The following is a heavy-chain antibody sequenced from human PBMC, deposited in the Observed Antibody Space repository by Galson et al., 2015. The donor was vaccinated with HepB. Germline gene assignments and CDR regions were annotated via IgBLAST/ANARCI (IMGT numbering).Heavy chain of an antibody. CDR2: IIPILGIA. V-gene: IGHV1-69*04. CDR1: GGTFSSYT. D-gene: IGHD3-22*01. Sequence: SVKVSCKASGGTFSSYTISWVRQAPGQGLEWMGRIIPILGIANYAQKFQGRVTITADKSTSTAYMELSSLRSEDTAVYYCARDPHYYDGSGYLFDYWGQGTLVTVSS. J-gene: IGHJ4*02. CDR3: ARDPHYYDGSGYLFDY.